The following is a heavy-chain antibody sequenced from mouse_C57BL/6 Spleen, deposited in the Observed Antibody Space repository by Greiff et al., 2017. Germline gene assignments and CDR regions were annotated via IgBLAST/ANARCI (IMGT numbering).Heavy chain of an antibody. V-gene: IGHV1-64*01. CDR1: GYTFTSYW. J-gene: IGHJ2*01. Sequence: QVQLQQPGAELVKPGASVKLSCKASGYTFTSYWMHWVKQRPGQGLEWIGMIHPNSGSTNYNEKFKSKATLTVDKSSSTAYMQLSSLTSEDSAVYYCARRSPQLGRRGYFDYWGKGTTLTVSS. D-gene: IGHD4-1*02. CDR3: ARRSPQLGRRGYFDY. CDR2: IHPNSGST.